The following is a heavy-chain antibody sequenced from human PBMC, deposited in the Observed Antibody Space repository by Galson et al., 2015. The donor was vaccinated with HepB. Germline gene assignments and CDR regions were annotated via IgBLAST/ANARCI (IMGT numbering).Heavy chain of an antibody. J-gene: IGHJ4*02. Sequence: ETLSLTCTVSGGSISSYSWSWIRQPPGKGLEWIGYILYSGSTNFNPSLKSRVTISVDTSKNRFSLKLSSVTAADTAVYYCARGVGASDYWGQGTLVTVSS. CDR3: ARGVGASDY. V-gene: IGHV4-59*01. D-gene: IGHD2-15*01. CDR1: GGSISSYS. CDR2: ILYSGST.